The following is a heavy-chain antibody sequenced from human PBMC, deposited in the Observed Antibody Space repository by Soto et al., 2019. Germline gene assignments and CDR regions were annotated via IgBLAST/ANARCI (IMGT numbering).Heavy chain of an antibody. D-gene: IGHD3-3*01. CDR3: ARDAKVFGVITNPYDF. CDR1: GYRFTNYG. J-gene: IGHJ4*02. CDR2: INAGTGHT. Sequence: KVSCKTSGYRFTNYGMHWVRQAPGQGLEWMGWINAGTGHTAFSQKLQGRVTINRDTSASTAYMELNNLKYEDTAVYYCARDAKVFGVITNPYDFWGQGTLVTVSS. V-gene: IGHV1-3*01.